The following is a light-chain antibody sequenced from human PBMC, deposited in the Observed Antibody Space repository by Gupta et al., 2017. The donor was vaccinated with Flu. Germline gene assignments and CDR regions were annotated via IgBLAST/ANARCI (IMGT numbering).Light chain of an antibody. CDR1: QSISRY. V-gene: IGKV1-39*01. CDR3: QHAYSTTYT. Sequence: DIQMTQSPSSLSASVGEIVTITCRASQSISRYLNWYQQKPGKAPKLLIYVASSLQSGVPTRFSSSGSRTYFTTTISSLQPEDFATYYYQHAYSTTYTFGQGTKLEIK. CDR2: VAS. J-gene: IGKJ2*01.